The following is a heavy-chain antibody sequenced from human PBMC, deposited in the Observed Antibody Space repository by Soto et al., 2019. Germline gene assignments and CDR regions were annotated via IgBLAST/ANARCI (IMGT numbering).Heavy chain of an antibody. CDR3: ATNPRWRPLPVY. V-gene: IGHV1-24*01. CDR1: GYTLTELS. CDR2: FDPEDGET. Sequence: ASVKVSCKVSGYTLTELSMHWVRQAPGKGLEWMGGFDPEDGETIYAQKFQGRVTMTEDTSTDTAYMELSSLRSEDTAVYYCATNPRWRPLPVYWGQGTLVTLSS. J-gene: IGHJ4*02. D-gene: IGHD3-3*01.